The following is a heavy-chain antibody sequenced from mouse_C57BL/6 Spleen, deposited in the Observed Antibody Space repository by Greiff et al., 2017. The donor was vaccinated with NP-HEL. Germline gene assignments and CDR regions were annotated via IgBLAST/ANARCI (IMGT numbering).Heavy chain of an antibody. D-gene: IGHD2-3*01. CDR3: ARDGYYPAY. J-gene: IGHJ2*01. Sequence: EVQLQESGPELVKPGDSVKISCKASGYSFTGYFMNWVMQSHGKSLEWIGRINPYNGDTFYNQKFKGKATLTVDKSSSTAHMELRSLTSEDSAVYYCARDGYYPAYWGQGTTLTVSS. CDR2: INPYNGDT. CDR1: GYSFTGYF. V-gene: IGHV1-20*01.